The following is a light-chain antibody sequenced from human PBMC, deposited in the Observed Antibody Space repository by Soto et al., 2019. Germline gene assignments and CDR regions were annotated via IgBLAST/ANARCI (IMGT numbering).Light chain of an antibody. CDR1: SSDVGGYNY. J-gene: IGLJ2*01. CDR2: DVN. Sequence: QSVLTQPASVSGSPGQSITISCTGTSSDVGGYNYVTWYQQHPGKAPKLMIYDVNNRPSGVSNRFYGSKSGNTASLTISGLQDEDEADYYCSSYTSSGTFVLGGGTQPTVL. V-gene: IGLV2-14*01. CDR3: SSYTSSGTFV.